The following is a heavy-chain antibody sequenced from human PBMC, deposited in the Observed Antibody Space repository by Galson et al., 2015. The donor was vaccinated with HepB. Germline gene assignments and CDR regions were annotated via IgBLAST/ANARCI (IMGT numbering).Heavy chain of an antibody. J-gene: IGHJ5*02. V-gene: IGHV3-23*01. D-gene: IGHD3-22*01. Sequence: SLRLSCAASGFTFSSYAMSWVRQAPGKGLEWVSAISGSGGSTYYADSVKGRFTISRDNSKNTLYLQMNSLRAEDTAVYYCAKDPSSGYCKNWFDPWGQGTLVTVSS. CDR2: ISGSGGST. CDR1: GFTFSSYA. CDR3: AKDPSSGYCKNWFDP.